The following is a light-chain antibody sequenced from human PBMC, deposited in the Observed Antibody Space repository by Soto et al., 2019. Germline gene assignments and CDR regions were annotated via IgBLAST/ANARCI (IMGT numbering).Light chain of an antibody. CDR1: SSNIGAGYN. CDR2: GNI. Sequence: QLVLTQPPSVSGAPGQRVTISCTGSSSNIGAGYNVHWYQQLPGTAPKLLIYGNINRPSGVPDRFSGSKSGTSASLAITGLQAEDEADYYCQSYDSSLSVVFGGGTKVTVL. V-gene: IGLV1-40*01. CDR3: QSYDSSLSVV. J-gene: IGLJ2*01.